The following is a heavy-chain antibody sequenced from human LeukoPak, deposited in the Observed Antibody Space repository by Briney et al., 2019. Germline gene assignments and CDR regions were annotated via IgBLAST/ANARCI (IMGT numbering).Heavy chain of an antibody. J-gene: IGHJ4*02. CDR3: ATDSEGGNSPLDY. D-gene: IGHD4-23*01. V-gene: IGHV1-24*01. CDR2: FDPEDAET. Sequence: ASVKVSCKVSGYTLTELSIHWVRQAPGKGLEWMGGFDPEDAETIYAQKFQGRVSMTEDTSTDTAYMELSSLRSEDTAVYYCATDSEGGNSPLDYGGQGSLVTVSS. CDR1: GYTLTELS.